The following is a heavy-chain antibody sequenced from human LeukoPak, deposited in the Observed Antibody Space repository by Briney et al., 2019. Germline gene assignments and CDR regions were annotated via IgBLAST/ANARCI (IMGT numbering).Heavy chain of an antibody. V-gene: IGHV1-46*01. D-gene: IGHD3-22*01. CDR3: ASIPYYYDSSAPTPFDY. Sequence: ASVKVSCKASGYTFTSYYMHWVRQAPGQGLEWMGIINPSGGSTSYAQKFQGRVTMTRDTSTSTVYMELSSLRSEDTAVYYCASIPYYYDSSAPTPFDYWGQGTLVTVSS. CDR1: GYTFTSYY. J-gene: IGHJ4*02. CDR2: INPSGGST.